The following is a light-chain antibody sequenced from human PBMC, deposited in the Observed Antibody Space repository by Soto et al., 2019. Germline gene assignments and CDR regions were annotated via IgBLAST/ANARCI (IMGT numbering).Light chain of an antibody. CDR2: GAS. CDR3: QQTYSLPIT. CDR1: QAISDY. V-gene: IGKV1-39*01. Sequence: DIQMTQSPSSLSASVGDRVAITCRATQAISDYLNWYQQKPGKALKLLIYGASNLQSGVPSRFSGSGSGTDFTLTISGLQPEDFGIYYCQQTYSLPITFGPGTKVDVX. J-gene: IGKJ3*01.